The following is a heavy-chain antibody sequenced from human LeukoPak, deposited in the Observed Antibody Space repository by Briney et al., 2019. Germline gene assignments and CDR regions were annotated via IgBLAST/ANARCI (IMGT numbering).Heavy chain of an antibody. CDR1: GLTFSSHW. Sequence: GGSLRPSCAASGLTFSSHWMHWVRQAPGKGLVWVSRITNDGSSTTYADSVKGRFTIPRDNSKNTLYLQMNSLRAEDTAVYYCARELPAPVYTFDYWGQGTLVTVSS. V-gene: IGHV3-74*01. J-gene: IGHJ4*02. D-gene: IGHD2-2*02. CDR2: ITNDGSST. CDR3: ARELPAPVYTFDY.